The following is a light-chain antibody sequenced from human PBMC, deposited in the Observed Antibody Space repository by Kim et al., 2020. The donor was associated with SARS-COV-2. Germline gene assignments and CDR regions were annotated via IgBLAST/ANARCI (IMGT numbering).Light chain of an antibody. CDR2: TNN. CDR1: SSNIGSNY. Sequence: GQRVTISCSGSSSNIGSNYVYWYQQLPASAPKLLIYTNNQRPSGVPDRFSGSKSGASASLAISGLRSEDVAGYYCAAWDDSLSALVFGGGTQLTVL. J-gene: IGLJ3*02. V-gene: IGLV1-47*01. CDR3: AAWDDSLSALV.